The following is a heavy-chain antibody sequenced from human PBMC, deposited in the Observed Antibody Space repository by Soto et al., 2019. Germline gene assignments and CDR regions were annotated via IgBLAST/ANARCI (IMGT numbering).Heavy chain of an antibody. CDR1: GYTFTSYD. CDR3: ARVAAYCGGDCYETNWFDP. J-gene: IGHJ5*02. CDR2: MNPNSGNT. Sequence: GASVKVSCKASGYTFTSYDINWVRQATGQGLEWMGWMNPNSGNTGYAQKFQGRVTMTRNTSISTAYMELSSLRSEDTAVYYCARVAAYCGGDCYETNWFDPWGQGTLVTVPS. D-gene: IGHD2-21*02. V-gene: IGHV1-8*01.